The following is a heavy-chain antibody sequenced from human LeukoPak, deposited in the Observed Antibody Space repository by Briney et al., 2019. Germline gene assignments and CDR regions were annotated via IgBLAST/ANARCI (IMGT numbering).Heavy chain of an antibody. CDR2: ISSSSSYI. CDR3: ASPHKDCSTSCYENY. Sequence: GGSLRLSCAASGFTFSSYSMNWVRQAPGKGLEWVSSISSSSSYIYYADSVKGRFTISRDNAKNSLYLQMNSLRAEDTAVYYCASPHKDCSTSCYENYWGQGTLVTVSS. J-gene: IGHJ4*02. CDR1: GFTFSSYS. D-gene: IGHD2-2*01. V-gene: IGHV3-21*01.